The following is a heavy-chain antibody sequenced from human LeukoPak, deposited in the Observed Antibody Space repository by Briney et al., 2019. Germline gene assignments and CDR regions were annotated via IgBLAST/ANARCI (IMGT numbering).Heavy chain of an antibody. CDR3: ARHVVVVVAATRFDYYYMDV. Sequence: GESLKISFKGSGYSFTSYWIGRVRQMPGKGLEWMGIIYPGDSDTRYSPSFQGQVTISADKSISTAYLQWSSPKASDTAMYYCARHVVVVVAATRFDYYYMDVWGKGTTVTVSS. D-gene: IGHD2-15*01. V-gene: IGHV5-51*01. CDR2: IYPGDSDT. CDR1: GYSFTSYW. J-gene: IGHJ6*03.